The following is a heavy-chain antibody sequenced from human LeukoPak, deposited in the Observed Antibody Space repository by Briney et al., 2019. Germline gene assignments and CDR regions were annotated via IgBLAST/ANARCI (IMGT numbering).Heavy chain of an antibody. CDR2: ISAYNGNT. J-gene: IGHJ5*02. V-gene: IGHV1-18*04. Sequence: ASVKVSCKASGYTFTCYGISWVRQAPGQGLERMGWISAYNGNTNYAQKLQGRVTMTTDTSTSTAYMELRSLRSDDTAVYYCARDRIDSSWFDPWGQGTLVTVSS. CDR3: ARDRIDSSWFDP. D-gene: IGHD6-13*01. CDR1: GYTFTCYG.